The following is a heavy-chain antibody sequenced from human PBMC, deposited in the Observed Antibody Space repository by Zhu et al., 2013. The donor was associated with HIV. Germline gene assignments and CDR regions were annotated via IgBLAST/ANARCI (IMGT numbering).Heavy chain of an antibody. CDR3: ARSYYYDSRGYLALFDY. D-gene: IGHD3-22*01. CDR2: IIPISGTT. V-gene: IGHV1-69*01. J-gene: IGHJ4*02. Sequence: QVQLVQSGAEVKKPGASVKVSCKASVGTFSNYALSWVRQAPGQGLEWMGGIIPISGTTNYAQTFQGRVTITADESTSTAYTELSSLRSEDTAVYYCARSYYYDSRGYLALFDYWGQGTLVTVSS. CDR1: VGTFSNYA.